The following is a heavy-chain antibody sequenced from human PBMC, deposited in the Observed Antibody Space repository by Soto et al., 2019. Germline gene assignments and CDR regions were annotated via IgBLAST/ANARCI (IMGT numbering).Heavy chain of an antibody. Sequence: SVKVSCKASGGTFSSYAISWVRQAPGQGLEWMGGIIPIFGTANYAQKFQGRVTITADESTSTAYMELSSLRSEDTAVYYCARVEAAAVSNYYYGMDVWGQGTTVTVSS. D-gene: IGHD6-13*01. J-gene: IGHJ6*02. CDR2: IIPIFGTA. V-gene: IGHV1-69*13. CDR3: ARVEAAAVSNYYYGMDV. CDR1: GGTFSSYA.